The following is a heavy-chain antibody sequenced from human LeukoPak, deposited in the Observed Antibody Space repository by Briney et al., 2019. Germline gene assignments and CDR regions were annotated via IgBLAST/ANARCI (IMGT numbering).Heavy chain of an antibody. V-gene: IGHV1-2*02. D-gene: IGHD3-16*02. CDR1: AYAFTGYY. J-gene: IGHJ4*02. CDR3: AREKSYSFVDY. CDR2: VNPHSGGT. Sequence: ASVKVSCKASAYAFTGYYVHWVGQAPAQGLEWMGWVNPHSGGTNYAQNFHVRVTMTRDTSISTPYMELSRLTSADTAVYYCAREKSYSFVDYWGQGTLVTVSS.